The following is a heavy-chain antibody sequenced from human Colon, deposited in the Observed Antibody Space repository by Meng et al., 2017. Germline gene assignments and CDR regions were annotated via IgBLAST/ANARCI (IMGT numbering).Heavy chain of an antibody. D-gene: IGHD1-26*01. CDR3: ARVGPTAFHYAMDV. CDR1: GYTFTNYG. CDR2: ISAYNGNT. J-gene: IGHJ6*02. Sequence: ASVKVSCKASGYTFTNYGITWVRLAPGQELEWMGWISAYNGNTDYAQKLQARVTMTTDTSTSTAYMELRSLRSDDTAVYYCARVGPTAFHYAMDVWGQGTTVTVSS. V-gene: IGHV1-18*01.